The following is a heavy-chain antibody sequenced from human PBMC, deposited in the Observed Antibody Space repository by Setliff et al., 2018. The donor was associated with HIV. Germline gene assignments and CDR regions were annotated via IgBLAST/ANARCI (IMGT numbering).Heavy chain of an antibody. Sequence: NPSETLSLTCTLSGFSISSDGFYWNWIRQRPGKGLEWIGYIFGSGITYYNPSLKSRLRISIDTSANQFSVELSSVTAADTAVYYCARRPLFGVVIASVAKMEFDYWGQGTLVTVSS. CDR2: IFGSGIT. CDR3: ARRPLFGVVIASVAKMEFDY. CDR1: GFSISSDGFY. V-gene: IGHV4-31*03. J-gene: IGHJ4*02. D-gene: IGHD3-3*01.